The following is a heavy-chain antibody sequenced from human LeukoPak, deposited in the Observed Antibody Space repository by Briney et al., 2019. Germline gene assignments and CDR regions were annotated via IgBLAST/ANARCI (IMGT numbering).Heavy chain of an antibody. D-gene: IGHD3-10*01. CDR2: INYSGST. CDR3: ARYGSGSTWFDP. Sequence: PSQTLSLTCTVSGGSISSDNYQWSWIRQPPGKGLEWIGYINYSGSTYYNPSLKSRVTISVDTSKNHFSLKLSSVTAADTAVYYCARYGSGSTWFDPWGHGTLVTVSS. CDR1: GGSISSDNYQ. J-gene: IGHJ5*02. V-gene: IGHV4-30-4*01.